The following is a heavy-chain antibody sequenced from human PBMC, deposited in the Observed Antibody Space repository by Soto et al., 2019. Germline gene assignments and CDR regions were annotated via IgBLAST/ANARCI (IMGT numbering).Heavy chain of an antibody. CDR3: AKCRAKRPPYGYNDY. V-gene: IGHV3-23*01. Sequence: EVQLLESGGGLVQPGGSLRLSCAASGFTFSGYAMSWVRQAPGNGLEWVSAISGSGGSTYYADSVKGRFTISRDNSKNTLYLQMNSLRAEDTAVYYCAKCRAKRPPYGYNDYWGQGTLVTVSS. CDR1: GFTFSGYA. J-gene: IGHJ4*02. D-gene: IGHD1-1*01. CDR2: ISGSGGST.